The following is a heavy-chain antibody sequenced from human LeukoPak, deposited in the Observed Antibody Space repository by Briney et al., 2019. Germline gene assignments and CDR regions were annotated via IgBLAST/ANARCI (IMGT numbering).Heavy chain of an antibody. CDR2: IFYSGST. CDR1: GGSFSSRSYY. Sequence: SETLSLTCAVSGGSFSSRSYYWVCIRQSPGKGLVWIGSIFYSGSTYHNPSLKSRVTISIDTSNNQFSLKLTSVTAADTAVYYCARDRGYSYGFDYWGQGPLVTVSS. J-gene: IGHJ4*02. V-gene: IGHV4-39*07. CDR3: ARDRGYSYGFDY. D-gene: IGHD5-18*01.